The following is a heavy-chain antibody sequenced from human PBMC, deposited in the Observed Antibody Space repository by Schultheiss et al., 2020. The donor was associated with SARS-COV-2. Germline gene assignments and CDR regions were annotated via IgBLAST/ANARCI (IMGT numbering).Heavy chain of an antibody. Sequence: SVKVSCKASGFTFTSSAMQWVRQARGQRLEWIGWIVVGSGNTNYAQKFQERVTITRDMSTSTAYMELSSLRSEDTAVYYCARHYSNYYGMDVWGQGTTVTVSS. J-gene: IGHJ6*02. V-gene: IGHV1-58*02. D-gene: IGHD4-11*01. CDR3: ARHYSNYYGMDV. CDR2: IVVGSGNT. CDR1: GFTFTSSA.